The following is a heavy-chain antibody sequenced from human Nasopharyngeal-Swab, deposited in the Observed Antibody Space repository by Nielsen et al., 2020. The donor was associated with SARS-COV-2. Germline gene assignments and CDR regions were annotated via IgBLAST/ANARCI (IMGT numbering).Heavy chain of an antibody. Sequence: GGSLRLSCAASGFTFSSYGMHWVRQAPGKGLEWVAVISYDGSNKYYADSVKGRFTISRDNSKNTLYLQMNSLRAEDTAVYYCAKDDRLFLSPTVVTERGLDYWGQGTLVTVSS. J-gene: IGHJ4*02. CDR3: AKDDRLFLSPTVVTERGLDY. CDR2: ISYDGSNK. D-gene: IGHD4-23*01. V-gene: IGHV3-30*18. CDR1: GFTFSSYG.